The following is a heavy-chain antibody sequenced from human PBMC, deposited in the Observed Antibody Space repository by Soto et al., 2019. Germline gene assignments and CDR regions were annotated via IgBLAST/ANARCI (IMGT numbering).Heavy chain of an antibody. CDR2: IFYSGTT. D-gene: IGHD1-26*01. CDR1: GGSISSYF. Sequence: QVQLQESGPRLVEPSETLSLTCTVSGGSISSYFWSWIRQSPGEGLEWIGYIFYSGTTNYSPSLKSRVTMSLGTAKNQLSLNLTSVTAADTAVYYCARGRGGTYDAFDIWGQGTMVTVSS. V-gene: IGHV4-59*01. J-gene: IGHJ3*02. CDR3: ARGRGGTYDAFDI.